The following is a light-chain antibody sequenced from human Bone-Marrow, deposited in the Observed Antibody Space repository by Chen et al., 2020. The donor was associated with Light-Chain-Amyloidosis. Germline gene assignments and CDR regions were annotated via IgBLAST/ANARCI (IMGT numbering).Light chain of an antibody. Sequence: SYELTQPPSVSVSPGQTARITCSGDDLPTKYAYWYQQKPGQAPVLVIHRDTERPSGISERFSGSSSGTTATFTISGVQAEDEADYHCQSADSSGTYEVIFGGGTKLTGL. CDR3: QSADSSGTYEVI. V-gene: IGLV3-25*03. CDR2: RDT. CDR1: DLPTKY. J-gene: IGLJ2*01.